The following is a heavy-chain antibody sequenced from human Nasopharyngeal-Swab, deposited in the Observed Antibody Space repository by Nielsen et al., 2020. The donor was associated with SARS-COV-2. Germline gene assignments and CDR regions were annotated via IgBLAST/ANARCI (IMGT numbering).Heavy chain of an antibody. Sequence: GSLRLSCAASGFTFSSYSMNWVRQAPGKGLEWVSSISSSSSYIYYADSVKGRFTISRDNAKNSLYLQMNSLRAEDTAVYYCARASSSGWDRGYFDYWGQGTLVTVSS. J-gene: IGHJ4*02. CDR1: GFTFSSYS. CDR3: ARASSSGWDRGYFDY. V-gene: IGHV3-21*01. D-gene: IGHD6-19*01. CDR2: ISSSSSYI.